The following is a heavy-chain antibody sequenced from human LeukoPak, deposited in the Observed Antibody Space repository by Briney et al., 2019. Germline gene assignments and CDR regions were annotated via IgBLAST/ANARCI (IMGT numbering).Heavy chain of an antibody. D-gene: IGHD4-17*01. V-gene: IGHV3-33*06. CDR3: AKSGDNSFDY. J-gene: IGHJ4*02. Sequence: QPGRSLRLSCAAPGFTFSRYGMHWVRQAPGKGLECVAVIWYDGSNKYYADSVKGRFTISRDNSKNTLYLQMNSLRAEDTAVYYCAKSGDNSFDYWGQGTLVTVSS. CDR2: IWYDGSNK. CDR1: GFTFSRYG.